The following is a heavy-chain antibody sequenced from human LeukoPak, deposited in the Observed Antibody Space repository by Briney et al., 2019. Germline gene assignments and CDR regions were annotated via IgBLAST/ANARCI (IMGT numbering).Heavy chain of an antibody. D-gene: IGHD6-19*01. CDR2: ISGGGDKA. Sequence: GGSLRLSCAASGFTFTTYAINWVRQAPGKGLEWVSGISGGGDKAYYADSVNGRFTISRDNSENTVSLQMRSLRAEDTALYYCAKDLALAGTGGGFDVWGQGTRVAVSS. V-gene: IGHV3-23*01. J-gene: IGHJ3*01. CDR3: AKDLALAGTGGGFDV. CDR1: GFTFTTYA.